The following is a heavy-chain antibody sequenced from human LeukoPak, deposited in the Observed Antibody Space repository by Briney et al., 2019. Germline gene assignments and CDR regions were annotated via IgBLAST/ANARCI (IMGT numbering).Heavy chain of an antibody. D-gene: IGHD1-26*01. J-gene: IGHJ6*03. CDR1: GFTFSSYE. CDR2: ISSSGSTI. Sequence: GGSLRLSCAASGFTFSSYEMNWVRQAPGKGLEWVSYISSSGSTIYYADSVKGRFTISRDNAKNSLYLQMNSLRAEDTAVYYCARGEADNYYYYYVDVWGKGTTVTVSS. V-gene: IGHV3-48*03. CDR3: ARGEADNYYYYYVDV.